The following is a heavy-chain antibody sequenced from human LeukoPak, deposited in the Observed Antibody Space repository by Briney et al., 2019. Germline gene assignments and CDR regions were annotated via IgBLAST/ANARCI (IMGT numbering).Heavy chain of an antibody. V-gene: IGHV4-4*07. CDR2: ISTTGST. CDR1: GVAISDYF. D-gene: IGHD1-7*01. Sequence: SETLSLTCSVSGVAISDYFWSWIRQPAGGDREGMGLISTTGSTYFNPSLQSRVRMSVDSSKTHFSLRLSSVTAADTAVYYCARSPSTIGWNWGYYFDFWGQGHLVTVSS. J-gene: IGHJ4*02. CDR3: ARSPSTIGWNWGYYFDF.